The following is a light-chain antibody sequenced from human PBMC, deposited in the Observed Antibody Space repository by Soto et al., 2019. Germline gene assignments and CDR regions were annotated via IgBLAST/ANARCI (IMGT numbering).Light chain of an antibody. CDR1: SSNIGSNY. J-gene: IGLJ3*02. CDR3: AAWDDSLSGRV. Sequence: QSVLTQPPSASGTPGQRVTISCSGSSSNIGSNYVYWYQQLPGTAPKLLIYRNNQRHSGVPDRFSGSKSGTSASLAISGLRSDDEADYYCAAWDDSLSGRVFGGGTKLTVL. V-gene: IGLV1-47*01. CDR2: RNN.